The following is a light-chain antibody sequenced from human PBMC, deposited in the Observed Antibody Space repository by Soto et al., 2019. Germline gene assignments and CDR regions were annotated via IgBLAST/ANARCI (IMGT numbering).Light chain of an antibody. CDR2: EVS. J-gene: IGLJ1*01. V-gene: IGLV2-23*02. Sequence: QSVLTQPASVSGSPGQSITISCTGTSSDVGSYNLIFWYQQYPDKAPKLMIYEVSKRPSGVSNRFSGSKSGNTASLTISGLQAEDEADYYCCSYAGSSTFYVFGSGTKVTVL. CDR3: CSYAGSSTFYV. CDR1: SSDVGSYNL.